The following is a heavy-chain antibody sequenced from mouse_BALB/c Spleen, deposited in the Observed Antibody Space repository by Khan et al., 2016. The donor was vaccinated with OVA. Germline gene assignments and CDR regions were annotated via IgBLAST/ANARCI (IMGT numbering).Heavy chain of an antibody. CDR1: GYSITSDYA. CDR2: ISYSGRT. Sequence: EVQLQPSFPFLFPPSHSLSLTCTVTGYSITSDYAWNWIRQFPGNKLEWMGYISYSGRTSYNPSLKSRISITRDTSRNQFFLQLNSVTTEDTATXYCARSVTITTVVATDFDYWGQGTTLTVSS. CDR3: ARSVTITTVVATDFDY. D-gene: IGHD1-1*01. J-gene: IGHJ2*01. V-gene: IGHV3-2*02.